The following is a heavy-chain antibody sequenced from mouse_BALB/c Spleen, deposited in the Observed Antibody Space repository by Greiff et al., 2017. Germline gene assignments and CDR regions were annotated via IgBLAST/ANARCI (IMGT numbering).Heavy chain of an antibody. CDR1: GFTFSDYY. CDR2: ISDGGSYT. D-gene: IGHD2-4*01. Sequence: EVKLVESGGGLVKPGGSLKLSCAASGFTFSDYYMYWVRQTPEKRLEWVATISDGGSYTYYPDSVKGRFTISRDNAKNNLYLQMTSLRSEDTAMYYCARVGYYDNGPYAMDYWGQGTSVTVSS. CDR3: ARVGYYDNGPYAMDY. V-gene: IGHV5-4*02. J-gene: IGHJ4*01.